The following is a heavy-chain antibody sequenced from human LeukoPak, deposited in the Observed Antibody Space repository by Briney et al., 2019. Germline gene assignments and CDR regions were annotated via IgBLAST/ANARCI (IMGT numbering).Heavy chain of an antibody. CDR1: GYTFTGYY. CDR3: ARGTGYSGSYYFDY. Sequence: ASVKVSCKASGYTFTGYYMHWVRQAPGQGLEWMGWINPNSGGTNYAQKFQGRVTMTRDTSISTAYMELSRLRCDDTAVYYCARGTGYSGSYYFDYWGQGTLVTVSS. V-gene: IGHV1-2*02. J-gene: IGHJ4*02. D-gene: IGHD1-26*01. CDR2: INPNSGGT.